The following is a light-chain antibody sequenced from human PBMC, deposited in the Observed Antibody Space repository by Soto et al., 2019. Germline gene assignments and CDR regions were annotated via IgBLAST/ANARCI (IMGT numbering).Light chain of an antibody. CDR1: QSISRW. Sequence: DNNMSQCPTVVSVCLGDRDTKTCRASQSISRWLAWYQQKPGKAPRLLSYKAATVESGVPSRFSGSGSGTDFPLTISSQQPDDCATYSCQQDSTYWTFGQGTMVDIK. J-gene: IGKJ1*01. CDR2: KAA. V-gene: IGKV1-5*03. CDR3: QQDSTYWT.